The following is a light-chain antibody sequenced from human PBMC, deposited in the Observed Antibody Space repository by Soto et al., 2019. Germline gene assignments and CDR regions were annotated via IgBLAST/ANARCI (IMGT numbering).Light chain of an antibody. V-gene: IGKV1-12*01. Sequence: DIQMTQSPSSVSASVGDTVTITCRASQVISAWLAWHQQKPGRAPKLLIYKGTNLQVGVPPRFSGSGSGTDFTLTISSLQPEDVGTYYCQKYNSAMWTFGQGTKVDIK. CDR3: QKYNSAMWT. CDR2: KGT. CDR1: QVISAW. J-gene: IGKJ1*01.